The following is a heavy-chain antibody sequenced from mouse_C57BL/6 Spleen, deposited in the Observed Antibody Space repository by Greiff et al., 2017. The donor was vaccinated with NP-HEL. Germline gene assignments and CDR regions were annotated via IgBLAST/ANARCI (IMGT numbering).Heavy chain of an antibody. V-gene: IGHV5-6*01. Sequence: EVQRVESGGDLVKPGGSLKLSCAASGFTFSSYGMSWVRQTPDKRLEWVATISSGGSYTYYPDSVKGRVTISRDNARKTLNLHMSRLKSEDTAMYCCARRESRDWYFDVWGTGTTVTVSS. CDR3: ARRESRDWYFDV. CDR2: ISSGGSYT. CDR1: GFTFSSYG. J-gene: IGHJ1*03. D-gene: IGHD1-1*01.